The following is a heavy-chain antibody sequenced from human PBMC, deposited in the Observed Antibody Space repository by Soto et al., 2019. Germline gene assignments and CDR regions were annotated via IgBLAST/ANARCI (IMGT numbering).Heavy chain of an antibody. CDR3: ARSSGWRQVGVYNYGLDV. J-gene: IGHJ6*02. V-gene: IGHV3-11*06. CDR1: GFFLSNNW. CDR2: ISASGDYT. Sequence: QVQLVESGGSWVKPGESLRLSCIGSGFFLSNNWMTWIRQAPGKGLEWVSYISASGDYTIYADSLKGRFTISRDNARNSLWLQINSLTAEETAVYYCARSSGWRQVGVYNYGLDVWGQGTTVIVSS. D-gene: IGHD2-8*01.